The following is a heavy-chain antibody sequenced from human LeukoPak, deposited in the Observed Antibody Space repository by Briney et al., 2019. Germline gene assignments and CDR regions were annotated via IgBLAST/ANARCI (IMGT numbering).Heavy chain of an antibody. CDR1: GYSFTSYW. V-gene: IGHV5-51*01. CDR3: ARQLTGNYDFWSGYYDY. J-gene: IGHJ4*02. D-gene: IGHD3-3*01. Sequence: GESLKISCKGSGYSFTSYWIGWVRQMPGKGLEWMGIIYPGDSDTRYSPSFQGQVTISADKSISTAYLQWSSLKASDTAMYYCARQLTGNYDFWSGYYDYWGQGTLVTVSS. CDR2: IYPGDSDT.